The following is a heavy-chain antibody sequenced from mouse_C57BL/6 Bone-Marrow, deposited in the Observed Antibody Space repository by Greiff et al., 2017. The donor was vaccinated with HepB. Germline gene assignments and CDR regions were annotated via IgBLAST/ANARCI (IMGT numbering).Heavy chain of an antibody. D-gene: IGHD2-4*01. CDR3: ARHDYDVRNYAMDY. V-gene: IGHV1-72*01. J-gene: IGHJ4*01. CDR1: GYTFTSYW. CDR2: IDPNSGGT. Sequence: QVHVKQSGAELVKPGASVKLSCKASGYTFTSYWMHWVKQRPGRGLEWIGRIDPNSGGTKYNEKFKSKATLTVDKPSSTAYMQLSSLTSEDSAVYYCARHDYDVRNYAMDYWGQGTSVTVSS.